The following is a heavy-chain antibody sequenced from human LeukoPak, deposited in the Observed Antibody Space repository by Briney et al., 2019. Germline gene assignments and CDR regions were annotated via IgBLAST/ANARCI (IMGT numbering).Heavy chain of an antibody. J-gene: IGHJ5*02. Sequence: SETLSLTCAVYGGSFSGYYWSWIRQPPGKGLEWIGEINHSGSTNYNPSLKSRVTISVDTSKNQFSLKLSSVTAADTAVYYCARGRIRFGGLLSPSNWFDPWGQGTLVTVSS. CDR2: INHSGST. D-gene: IGHD3-10*01. CDR1: GGSFSGYY. CDR3: ARGRIRFGGLLSPSNWFDP. V-gene: IGHV4-34*01.